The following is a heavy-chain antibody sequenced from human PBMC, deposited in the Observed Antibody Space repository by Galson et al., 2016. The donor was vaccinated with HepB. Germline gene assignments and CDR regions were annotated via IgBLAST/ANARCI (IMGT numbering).Heavy chain of an antibody. CDR2: ISGGGDST. J-gene: IGHJ4*02. Sequence: SLRLSCAVSGFNFPNAWMHWVRQAPGKGLEWVSAISGGGDSTHYADSEKGRFTISRDNSKNTVFLQMNSLRADDTAVYYCAQMGLSLDHWGQGTLVTVSS. V-gene: IGHV3-23*01. CDR3: AQMGLSLDH. D-gene: IGHD1-26*01. CDR1: GFNFPNAW.